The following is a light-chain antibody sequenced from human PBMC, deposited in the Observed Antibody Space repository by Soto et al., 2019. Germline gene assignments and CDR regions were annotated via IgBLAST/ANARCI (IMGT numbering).Light chain of an antibody. Sequence: DIQMTQSPSTLSASVGDRVTITCRASQGISNYLAWYQQKPGKVPKLLIYAASTLQSGVPSRFRGSGSGTDFTLTISSLLPEDVATYYCQKYDSAPATFAQGTKVEIK. CDR2: AAS. V-gene: IGKV1-27*01. CDR3: QKYDSAPAT. CDR1: QGISNY. J-gene: IGKJ1*01.